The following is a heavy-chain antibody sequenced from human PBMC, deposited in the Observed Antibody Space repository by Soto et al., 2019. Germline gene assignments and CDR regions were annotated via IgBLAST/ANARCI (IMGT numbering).Heavy chain of an antibody. CDR2: IYYSGST. D-gene: IGHD3-22*01. CDR3: ASFSSRYYYDSSGYLRYFDY. V-gene: IGHV4-31*03. Sequence: SETLSLTCTVSGGSISSGGYYWSWIRQHPGKGLERIGYIYYSGSTYYNPSLKSRVTISVDTSKNQFSLKLSSVTAADTAVYYCASFSSRYYYDSSGYLRYFDYWGQGTLVTVSS. CDR1: GGSISSGGYY. J-gene: IGHJ4*02.